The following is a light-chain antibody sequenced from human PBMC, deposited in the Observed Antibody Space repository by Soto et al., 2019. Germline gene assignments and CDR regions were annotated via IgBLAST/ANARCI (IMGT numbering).Light chain of an antibody. CDR2: GAS. CDR3: QQYGSSGT. J-gene: IGKJ1*01. Sequence: EIVLTQSPGTVSLSPGESATLSYRASQSVSNNYLAWYQQKPGQAPRLLIYGASNRATGIPDRFSGSGSGTDFTLTISRLEPEDFAVYYCQQYGSSGTFGQGTKV. V-gene: IGKV3-20*01. CDR1: QSVSNNY.